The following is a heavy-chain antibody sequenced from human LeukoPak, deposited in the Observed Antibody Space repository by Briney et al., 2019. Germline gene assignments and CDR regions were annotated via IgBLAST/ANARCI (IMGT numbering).Heavy chain of an antibody. J-gene: IGHJ2*01. CDR2: IYYSGST. D-gene: IGHD6-19*01. Sequence: SETLSLTCTVSGGSISSYYWSWIRQPPGKGLEWIGYIYYSGSTNYNPSLKSRVTISVDTSKNQFSLKLSSVTAADTAVYYCARDSGSSGWYGAPWYFDLWGRGTLVTVSS. CDR1: GGSISSYY. V-gene: IGHV4-59*01. CDR3: ARDSGSSGWYGAPWYFDL.